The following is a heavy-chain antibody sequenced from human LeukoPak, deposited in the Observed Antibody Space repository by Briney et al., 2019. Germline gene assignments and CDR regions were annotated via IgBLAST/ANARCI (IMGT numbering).Heavy chain of an antibody. Sequence: GGSLRLSCTASGFTFGDYAMSWFRQAPGKGLEWVGFIRSKAYGGTTEYAASVKGRFTISRDDSKSIAYLRMNSLKTEDTAVYYCTSSSEILEVPYYFDYWGQGTLVTVSS. D-gene: IGHD6-6*01. J-gene: IGHJ4*02. CDR1: GFTFGDYA. CDR2: IRSKAYGGTT. V-gene: IGHV3-49*03. CDR3: TSSSEILEVPYYFDY.